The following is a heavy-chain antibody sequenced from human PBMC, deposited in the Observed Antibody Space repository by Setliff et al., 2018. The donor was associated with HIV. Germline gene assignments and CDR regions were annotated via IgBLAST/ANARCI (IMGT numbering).Heavy chain of an antibody. CDR3: ARERPGDHYESTGYQLADWFDP. J-gene: IGHJ5*02. V-gene: IGHV1-69*04. CDR2: IIPIVTIA. CDR1: GGSFTSYT. Sequence: GASVKVSCKASGGSFTSYTFSWVRQAPGQGLEWMGRIIPIVTIAHYAGQFVGRVTITADKSTSTTYMEVSSLRSEDTAVYYCARERPGDHYESTGYQLADWFDPWGQGTLVTVSS. D-gene: IGHD3-22*01.